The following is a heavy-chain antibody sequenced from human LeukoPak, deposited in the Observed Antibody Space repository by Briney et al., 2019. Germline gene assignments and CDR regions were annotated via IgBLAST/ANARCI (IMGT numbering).Heavy chain of an antibody. CDR1: GFTVSSSY. Sequence: PGGSLRLSCAASGFTVSSSYMTWVRQAPGKGLEWVSTISDNDGRTYYADSVRGRFTISRDNSKNTLFLQMNSLRADDTAVYHCAKLGEERKLLTARLTRAEYFQRWGQGTLVTVSS. D-gene: IGHD2-15*01. J-gene: IGHJ1*01. CDR2: ISDNDGRT. CDR3: AKLGEERKLLTARLTRAEYFQR. V-gene: IGHV3-23*01.